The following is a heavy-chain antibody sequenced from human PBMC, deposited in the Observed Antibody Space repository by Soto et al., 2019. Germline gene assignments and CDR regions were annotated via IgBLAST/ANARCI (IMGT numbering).Heavy chain of an antibody. V-gene: IGHV4-59*01. CDR2: IYYRGST. J-gene: IGHJ6*02. Sequence: SETLSLTCNLSVDSISGYHWSWIRQTPGKGLEWIGYIYYRGSTNYKASLKSRVAISLDTSKNQVSLRLSSVTAADTAVYFCARDYHCSRTSCHGGRYGMDVWGQGTTVTVSS. CDR3: ARDYHCSRTSCHGGRYGMDV. D-gene: IGHD2-2*01. CDR1: VDSISGYH.